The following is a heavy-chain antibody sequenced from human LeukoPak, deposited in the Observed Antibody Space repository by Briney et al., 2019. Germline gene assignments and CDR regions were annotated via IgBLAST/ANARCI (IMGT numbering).Heavy chain of an antibody. CDR1: RFTFSSYW. D-gene: IGHD3-3*01. CDR3: ARDAHYDFWSGYYYYYYMDV. J-gene: IGHJ6*03. CDR2: IKQDGSEK. V-gene: IGHV3-7*01. Sequence: PGGSLRLSCAASRFTFSSYWMSWVRQAPGKGLEWVANIKQDGSEKYYVDSVKGRFTISRDNAKNSLYLQMNSLRAEDTAVYYCARDAHYDFWSGYYYYYYMDVWGKGTTVTVSS.